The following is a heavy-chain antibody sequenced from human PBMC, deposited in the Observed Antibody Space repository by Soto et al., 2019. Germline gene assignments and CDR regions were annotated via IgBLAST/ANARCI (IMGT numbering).Heavy chain of an antibody. CDR3: AKNSGRGLDP. V-gene: IGHV3-74*01. CDR2: ISGDGSKT. D-gene: IGHD3-10*01. CDR1: GFRFSSDW. Sequence: GGSLRLSCAASGFRFSSDWMHWVRQAPGKGLVWVAGISGDGSKTVYADSVKGRFTISRDNAKNTLYLQMNTLSAEDTAVYYCAKNSGRGLDPWGQGT. J-gene: IGHJ5*02.